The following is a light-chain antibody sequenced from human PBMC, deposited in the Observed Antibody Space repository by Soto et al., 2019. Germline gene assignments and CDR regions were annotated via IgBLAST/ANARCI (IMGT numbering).Light chain of an antibody. CDR3: CSHAGSYTYV. V-gene: IGLV2-11*01. J-gene: IGLJ1*01. CDR2: DVS. Sequence: QSVLTQPRSVSGSPGQSVTISCTGTSSDVGGYNYVSWYQQHPGKAPKLMIYDVSKRPSGVPDRFSGSKSGSTASLTISGLQAEDEADYFCCSHAGSYTYVFGTGTKVTVL. CDR1: SSDVGGYNY.